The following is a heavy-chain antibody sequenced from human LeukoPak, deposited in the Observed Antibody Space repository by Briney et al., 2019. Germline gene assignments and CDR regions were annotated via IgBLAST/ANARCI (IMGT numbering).Heavy chain of an antibody. V-gene: IGHV3-23*01. CDR1: GFTFSSYG. Sequence: PGGSLRLSCAASGFTFSSYGMSWVRQAPGPGLEWVSAISGSGSGTYYANSVKGRFTISRDNSTNTLYLQMNSLRAADTAVYYCAKDSPARHLWFGELNDWGEETLVPVSS. J-gene: IGHJ4*02. D-gene: IGHD3-10*01. CDR3: AKDSPARHLWFGELND. CDR2: ISGSGSGT.